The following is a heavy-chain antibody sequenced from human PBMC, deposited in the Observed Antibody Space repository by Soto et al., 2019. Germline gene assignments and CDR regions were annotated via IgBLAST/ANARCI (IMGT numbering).Heavy chain of an antibody. CDR3: ARGTYGSASYHPYYGMDV. Sequence: SVKVSCKASGGTFSSYAISWVRQAPGQGLEWMGGIIPIFGTANYTQKFQGRVTITADESTSTAYMELSSLRSEDTAVYYCARGTYGSASYHPYYGMDVWGQGTTVTVSS. CDR2: IIPIFGTA. J-gene: IGHJ6*02. CDR1: GGTFSSYA. D-gene: IGHD3-10*01. V-gene: IGHV1-69*13.